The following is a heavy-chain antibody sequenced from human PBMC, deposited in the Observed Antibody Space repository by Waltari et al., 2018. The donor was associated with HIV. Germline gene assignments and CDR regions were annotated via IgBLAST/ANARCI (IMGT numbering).Heavy chain of an antibody. J-gene: IGHJ4*02. D-gene: IGHD6-13*01. CDR2: IWYDGSKK. Sequence: QVQLVESGGGVVQPGRSLRLSCATSGFTLSSYGMHWVRQAPGKWLEWVTVIWYDGSKKYYADSVKGRFTISRDNSKNTLYLQMNSLRIEDTAVYYCARKYSSSWGAPFDYWGQGTLVTVSS. CDR3: ARKYSSSWGAPFDY. CDR1: GFTLSSYG. V-gene: IGHV3-33*01.